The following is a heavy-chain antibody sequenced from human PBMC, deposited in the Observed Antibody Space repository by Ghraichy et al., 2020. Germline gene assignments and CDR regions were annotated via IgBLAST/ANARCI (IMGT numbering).Heavy chain of an antibody. V-gene: IGHV3-30*04. Sequence: GGSLRLSCAASGFTFSSYAMHWVRQAPGKGLEWVAVISYDGSNKYYADSVKGRFTISRDNSKNTLYLQMNSLRAEDTAVYYCARDRMSGSFTTGLFDYWGQGTLVTVSS. D-gene: IGHD1-26*01. J-gene: IGHJ4*02. CDR1: GFTFSSYA. CDR3: ARDRMSGSFTTGLFDY. CDR2: ISYDGSNK.